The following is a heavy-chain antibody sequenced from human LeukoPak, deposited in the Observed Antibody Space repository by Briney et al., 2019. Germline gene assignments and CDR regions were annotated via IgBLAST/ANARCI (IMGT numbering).Heavy chain of an antibody. Sequence: GGPLRLSCAASGFSFSKYWMHWVRQAPGKGLVWVSRIRPEGTTSAYADSVKGRFTISRDNAKNTLFLQMNSLSAEDTAVYYCARDLDWILFDYWGQGTLVTVSS. V-gene: IGHV3-74*03. J-gene: IGHJ4*02. CDR1: GFSFSKYW. CDR3: ARDLDWILFDY. D-gene: IGHD3-9*01. CDR2: IRPEGTTS.